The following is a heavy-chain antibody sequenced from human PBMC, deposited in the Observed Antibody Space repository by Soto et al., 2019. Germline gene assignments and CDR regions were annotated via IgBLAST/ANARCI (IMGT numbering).Heavy chain of an antibody. J-gene: IGHJ5*02. CDR2: IYHSGST. CDR3: ARDLQWFNWFDP. Sequence: SETLSLTCTVSGGSISSYYWSWIRQTPGKGLEWIGEIYHSGSTNYNPSLKSRVTISVDKSKNQFSLKLSSVTAADTAVYYCARDLQWFNWFDPWGQGTLVTVSS. D-gene: IGHD3-22*01. V-gene: IGHV4-59*12. CDR1: GGSISSYY.